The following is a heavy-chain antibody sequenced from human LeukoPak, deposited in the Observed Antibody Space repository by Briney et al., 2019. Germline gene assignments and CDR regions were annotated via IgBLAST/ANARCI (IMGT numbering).Heavy chain of an antibody. V-gene: IGHV4-34*01. CDR3: AINDFWSGYSAFDI. D-gene: IGHD3-3*01. J-gene: IGHJ3*02. CDR2: INHSGST. CDR1: GGSFSGYY. Sequence: PSETLSLTRAVYGGSFSGYYWSWIRQPPGKGLEWIGEINHSGSTNYNPSLKSRVTISVDTSKNQFSLKLSSVTAADTAVYYCAINDFWSGYSAFDIWGQGTMVTVSS.